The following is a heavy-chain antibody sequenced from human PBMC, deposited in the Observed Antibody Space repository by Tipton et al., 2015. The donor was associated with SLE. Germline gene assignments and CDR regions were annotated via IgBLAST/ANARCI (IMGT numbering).Heavy chain of an antibody. CDR1: GFTFRDSS. J-gene: IGHJ6*02. CDR3: AKDSYFGSGSYFPYGMDV. D-gene: IGHD3-10*01. CDR2: ITYDGNNK. V-gene: IGHV3-30*04. Sequence: RSLRLSCAASGFTFRDSSMHWVRQAPGKGLEWVAVITYDGNNKNYGDSVKGRFTISRDNSKNTLYLQMNSLRAEDTGVYYCAKDSYFGSGSYFPYGMDVWGQGTTVTVSS.